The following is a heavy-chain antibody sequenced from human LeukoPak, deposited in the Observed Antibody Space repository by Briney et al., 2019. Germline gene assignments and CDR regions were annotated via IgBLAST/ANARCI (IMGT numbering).Heavy chain of an antibody. D-gene: IGHD1-14*01. J-gene: IGHJ4*02. CDR3: AKGGITSPGLSN. CDR2: ISGSGGST. CDR1: GFTFSSYA. Sequence: GGSLRLSCAASGFTFSSYAMSWVRQAPGKGLEWVSAISGSGGSTYYADSVKGRFTISRDNSKNTLYVQMNSLRADDMAVYYCAKGGITSPGLSNWGQGTPVTVSS. V-gene: IGHV3-23*01.